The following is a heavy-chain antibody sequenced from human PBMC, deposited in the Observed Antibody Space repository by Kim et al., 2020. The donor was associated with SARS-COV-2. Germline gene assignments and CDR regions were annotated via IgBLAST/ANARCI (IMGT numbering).Heavy chain of an antibody. D-gene: IGHD2-2*01. CDR1: GGSFSGYY. Sequence: SETLSLTCAVYGGSFSGYYWSWIRQPPGKGLEWIGEINHSGSTNYNPSLKSRVTISVDTSKNQFSLKLSSVTAADTAVYYCARHCSSTSCYAGFDYWGQGTLVTVSS. J-gene: IGHJ4*02. V-gene: IGHV4-34*01. CDR2: INHSGST. CDR3: ARHCSSTSCYAGFDY.